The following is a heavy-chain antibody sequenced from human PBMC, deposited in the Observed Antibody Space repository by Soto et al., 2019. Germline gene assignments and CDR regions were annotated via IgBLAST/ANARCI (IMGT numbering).Heavy chain of an antibody. J-gene: IGHJ6*02. CDR1: GYTFTSYA. V-gene: IGHV1-3*01. D-gene: IGHD5-18*01. Sequence: ASVKVSCKASGYTFTSYAMHWVRQAPGQRLEWMGWINAGNGNTKYSQKFQGRVTITRDTSASTAYMELSSLRSEDTAVYYCARARGYSYGRAPNYYGMDVWGQGTTVTVSS. CDR3: ARARGYSYGRAPNYYGMDV. CDR2: INAGNGNT.